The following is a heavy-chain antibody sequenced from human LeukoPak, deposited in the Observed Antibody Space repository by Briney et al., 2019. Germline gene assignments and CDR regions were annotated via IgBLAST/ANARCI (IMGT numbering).Heavy chain of an antibody. CDR2: ISRDGSTI. D-gene: IGHD3-16*01. CDR1: GFTFSDFH. J-gene: IGHJ4*02. V-gene: IGHV3-11*01. CDR3: ARATGYDYTWGTYCFDS. Sequence: GGSLRLSCAASGFTFSDFHMTWIRQAPGKGLEWISYISRDGSTIYYVASVKGRFTISRDNAKNSLYLQMKRLRADDTAVYYCARATGYDYTWGTYCFDSWGPGTLVTVS.